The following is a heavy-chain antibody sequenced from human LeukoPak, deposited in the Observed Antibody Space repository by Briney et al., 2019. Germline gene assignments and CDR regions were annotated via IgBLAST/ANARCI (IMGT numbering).Heavy chain of an antibody. J-gene: IGHJ4*02. V-gene: IGHV1-2*02. CDR3: VRDIVMLPDARGYDH. D-gene: IGHD2-2*01. CDR1: GYTFTDYF. CDR2: IHPNSGGT. Sequence: GASVKVSCKASGYTFTDYFMHWARQAPGQGLEWVGWIHPNSGGTNCAQRFQGRVTLTRDTSLSTAYMELGSLTSDDTAVYYCVRDIVMLPDARGYDHWGQGTLVTVSS.